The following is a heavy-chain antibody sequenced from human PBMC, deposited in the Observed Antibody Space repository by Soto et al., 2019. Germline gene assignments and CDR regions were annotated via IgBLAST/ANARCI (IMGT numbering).Heavy chain of an antibody. Sequence: GGSLRLSCAASGFSFSNYGLHWVRQAPGKGLEWVSSMSGSGGRIDYADSVRGRFTISRDNSKNTLFLQMNNLRVEDTALYYCAKDLAATSISYFDYWGQGTLVTVSS. CDR1: GFSFSNYG. CDR3: AKDLAATSISYFDY. D-gene: IGHD6-6*01. J-gene: IGHJ4*02. V-gene: IGHV3-23*01. CDR2: MSGSGGRI.